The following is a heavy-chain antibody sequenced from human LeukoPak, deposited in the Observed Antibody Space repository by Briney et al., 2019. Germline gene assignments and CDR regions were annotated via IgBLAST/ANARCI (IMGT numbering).Heavy chain of an antibody. D-gene: IGHD2-15*01. CDR2: IYYSGST. V-gene: IGHV4-39*07. CDR1: GGSISSSSYY. J-gene: IGHJ5*02. Sequence: SETLSLTCTVSGGSISSSSYYWGWIRQPPGKGLEWIGSIYYSGSTYYNPSLKSRVTISVDTSKNQFSLKLSSVTAADTAVYYCARDDRAVGIDPWGQGTLVTVSS. CDR3: ARDDRAVGIDP.